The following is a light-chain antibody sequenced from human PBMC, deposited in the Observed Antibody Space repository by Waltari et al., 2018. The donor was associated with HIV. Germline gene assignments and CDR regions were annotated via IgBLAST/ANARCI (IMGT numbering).Light chain of an antibody. V-gene: IGLV1-44*01. CDR1: SSNIGCNT. J-gene: IGLJ2*01. CDR2: SNN. CDR3: AAWDDSLNGVV. Sequence: QSVLTQPPSASGTPGQRVTISCSGSSSNIGCNTVNWYHQLPGTAPKLLIYSNNQRPSGVPDRFSGSKSGTSASLAISGLQSEDEADYYCAAWDDSLNGVVFGGGTKLTVL.